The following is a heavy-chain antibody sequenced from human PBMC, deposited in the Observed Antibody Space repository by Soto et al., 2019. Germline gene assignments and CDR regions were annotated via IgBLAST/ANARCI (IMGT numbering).Heavy chain of an antibody. CDR1: GFTVSNNY. CDR3: ATEGEMSGASDWADYFDH. D-gene: IGHD2-15*01. CDR2: IKRKSDHGTT. Sequence: EVQLVESGGGLVQPGGSLRLSCAASGFTVSNNYMRWVRQAPGKGLEWVGRIKRKSDHGTTDYAAAVKGRFTISRDDSKNTLYLQMDSLKSEDTAVYYCATEGEMSGASDWADYFDHWGRGTLVTVSS. V-gene: IGHV3-15*01. J-gene: IGHJ4*01.